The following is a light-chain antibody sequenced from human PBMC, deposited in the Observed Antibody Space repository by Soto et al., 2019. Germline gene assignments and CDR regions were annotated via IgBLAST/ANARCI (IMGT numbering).Light chain of an antibody. J-gene: IGLJ2*01. CDR1: SNAVGAYNY. V-gene: IGLV2-11*01. Sequence: QSALTQPRSVSGSPGQSVTISCTGTSNAVGAYNYVSWYQQHPGKAPKLVVYDVSKRPSGVPDRFSGTKSGNTASLTISGLQVEDEADYYCCSYAGSYIFVVFGGGTKLTVL. CDR2: DVS. CDR3: CSYAGSYIFVV.